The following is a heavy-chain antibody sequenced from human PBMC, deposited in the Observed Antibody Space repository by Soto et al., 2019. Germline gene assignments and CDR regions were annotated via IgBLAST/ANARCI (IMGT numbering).Heavy chain of an antibody. Sequence: VSCKASGGTFSSYAISWVRQAPGQGLEWMGGIIPIFGTANYAQKFQGRVTITADESTSTAYMELSGLRSEDTAVYYCARSSSLWFGELRGAFDIWGQGTMVTVSS. CDR2: IIPIFGTA. J-gene: IGHJ3*02. D-gene: IGHD3-10*01. CDR1: GGTFSSYA. V-gene: IGHV1-69*01. CDR3: ARSSSLWFGELRGAFDI.